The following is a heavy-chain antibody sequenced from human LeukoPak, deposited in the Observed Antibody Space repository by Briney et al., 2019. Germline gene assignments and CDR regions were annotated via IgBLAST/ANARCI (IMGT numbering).Heavy chain of an antibody. CDR1: GGTFSSYA. CDR2: IIPIFGIA. CDR3: ARVSVRGSDYYDSSGYHY. J-gene: IGHJ4*02. V-gene: IGHV1-69*04. D-gene: IGHD3-22*01. Sequence: SVKVSCKASGGTFSSYAISWVRQAPGQGLERMGRIIPIFGIANYAQKFQGRVTITADKSTSTAYMELSSLRSEDTAVYYCARVSVRGSDYYDSSGYHYWGQGTLVTVSS.